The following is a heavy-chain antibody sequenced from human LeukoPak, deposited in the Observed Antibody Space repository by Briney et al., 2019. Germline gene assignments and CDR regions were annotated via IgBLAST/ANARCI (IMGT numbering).Heavy chain of an antibody. CDR2: INAGNGNT. J-gene: IGHJ4*02. CDR1: GYTFTSYA. Sequence: GASVKVSCKASGYTFTSYAMHWVRQAPGQRLEWMGWINAGNGNTKYSQKFQGRVTITRDRSASTAHMELSSLRSEDTAVYYCARSNWNDGFDYWGQGTLVTVSS. CDR3: ARSNWNDGFDY. D-gene: IGHD1-1*01. V-gene: IGHV1-3*01.